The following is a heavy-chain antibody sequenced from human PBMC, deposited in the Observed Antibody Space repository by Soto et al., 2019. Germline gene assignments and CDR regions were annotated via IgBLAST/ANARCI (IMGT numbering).Heavy chain of an antibody. V-gene: IGHV3-9*01. CDR2: IAWNSDII. CDR1: GFSFEDYA. D-gene: IGHD3-10*01. Sequence: EVQLVESGGGLVQPGRSLRLSCAASGFSFEDYAMHWVRQAPGKGLEWVSGIAWNSDIIGYADSVKGRFTISRDNGKNSLYLQMNSLRPEATALYYCAKEHYGSAIYGMDVWGQGTTVTVSS. CDR3: AKEHYGSAIYGMDV. J-gene: IGHJ6*02.